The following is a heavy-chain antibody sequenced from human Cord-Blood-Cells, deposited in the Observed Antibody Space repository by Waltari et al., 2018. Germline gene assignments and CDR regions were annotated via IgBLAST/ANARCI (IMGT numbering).Heavy chain of an antibody. CDR3: AKDSPRIAVAGVFDY. J-gene: IGHJ4*02. V-gene: IGHV3-30*18. CDR1: GFTFSSYG. CDR2: ISYDGSNK. Sequence: QVQLVESGGGVVQPGRSLRLSCAASGFTFSSYGMHWVRQAPGKGLEWVAVISYDGSNKYYADSVKGRFTISRDNSKNTLYLQMNSLRAEDTAVYYCAKDSPRIAVAGVFDYWGQGTLVTVSS. D-gene: IGHD6-19*01.